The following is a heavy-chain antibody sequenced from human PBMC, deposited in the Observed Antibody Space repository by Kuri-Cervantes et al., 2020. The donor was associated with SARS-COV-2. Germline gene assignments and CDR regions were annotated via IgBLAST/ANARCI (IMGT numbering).Heavy chain of an antibody. D-gene: IGHD3-3*01. V-gene: IGHV1-69*13. Sequence: SVKVSCKASGGTFSSYAISWVRQAPGQGLEWMGGIIPIFGTANYAQKFQGRVTITADESTSTAYMELRSLRSDDTAVYHCARDVLRFLEWLDYYYYYGMDVWGQGTTVTVSS. J-gene: IGHJ6*02. CDR3: ARDVLRFLEWLDYYYYYGMDV. CDR2: IIPIFGTA. CDR1: GGTFSSYA.